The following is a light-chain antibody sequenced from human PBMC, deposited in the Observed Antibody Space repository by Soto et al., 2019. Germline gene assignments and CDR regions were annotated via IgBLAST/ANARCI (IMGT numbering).Light chain of an antibody. V-gene: IGKV1-39*01. CDR2: DAS. CDR1: QTITTS. J-gene: IGKJ5*01. Sequence: EIQMTQAPSSRCASVGVRVTLTCRASQTITTSLNWYQGKPGKAHKLLIYDASSLQSGVPSRFSGSGSGTDFTLTISGLQSDDFATYYCQNAYSFLVTCGQGTRLEIK. CDR3: QNAYSFLVT.